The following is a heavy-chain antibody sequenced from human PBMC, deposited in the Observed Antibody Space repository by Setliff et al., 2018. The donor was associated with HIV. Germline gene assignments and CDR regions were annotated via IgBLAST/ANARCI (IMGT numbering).Heavy chain of an antibody. CDR2: IYTSGST. CDR1: GGSISSGSSY. J-gene: IGHJ6*03. V-gene: IGHV4-61*09. CDR3: ARAPEVVGATILYYYYMDV. D-gene: IGHD1-26*01. Sequence: PSETLSLTCTVSGGSISSGSSYWSWIRQPAGKGLEWIGHIYTSGSTSYNPSLKSRVTMSVNTSKNQFSLRLTSVTAAYTAVYFCARAPEVVGATILYYYYMDVWGKGTMVTVSS.